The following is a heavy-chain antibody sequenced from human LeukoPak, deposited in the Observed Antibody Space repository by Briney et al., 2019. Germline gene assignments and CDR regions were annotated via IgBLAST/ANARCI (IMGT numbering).Heavy chain of an antibody. Sequence: GRSLRLSCAASGFTFSNYAMLWVPQAPGKGLEWVAVISYDGTNKYFADSVKGRFTISRDNSNNTVYLQMNSLRVEDTAVYYCVKDWRRVGGWFGDYWGQGILVTVSS. CDR1: GFTFSNYA. CDR2: ISYDGTNK. CDR3: VKDWRRVGGWFGDY. D-gene: IGHD3-10*01. V-gene: IGHV3-30*18. J-gene: IGHJ4*02.